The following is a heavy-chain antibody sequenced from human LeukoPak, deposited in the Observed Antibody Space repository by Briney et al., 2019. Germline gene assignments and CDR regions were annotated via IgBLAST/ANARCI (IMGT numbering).Heavy chain of an antibody. J-gene: IGHJ4*02. Sequence: GGSLRLSCAASGFTVSSYAIHWVRQAPGKGLEWVAVISYDGGNKYYADSVKGRFTISRDNSKSMLYLQMNSLRAEDTAVYYCASPGMSNSWASFDYWGQGTLVTVSS. CDR1: GFTVSSYA. D-gene: IGHD6-13*01. CDR2: ISYDGGNK. V-gene: IGHV3-30-3*01. CDR3: ASPGMSNSWASFDY.